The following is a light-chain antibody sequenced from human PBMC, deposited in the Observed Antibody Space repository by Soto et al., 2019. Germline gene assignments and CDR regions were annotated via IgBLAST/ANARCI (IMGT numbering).Light chain of an antibody. J-gene: IGLJ1*01. CDR1: SSDVGSYNR. V-gene: IGLV2-18*02. CDR2: EVT. Sequence: QSALTQPPSVSCSPGQSVTISCNGTSSDVGSYNRVSWYQQPPGTAPKLMIYEVTNRPSGVPDRFSGSKSGNTASLTISGLQAEDEADYYCSSYTSSSTYVFGTGTKLTVL. CDR3: SSYTSSSTYV.